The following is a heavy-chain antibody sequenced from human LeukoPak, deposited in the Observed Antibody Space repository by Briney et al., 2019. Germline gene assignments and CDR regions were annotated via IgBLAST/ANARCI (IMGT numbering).Heavy chain of an antibody. J-gene: IGHJ6*03. CDR3: AREWVNWGYYYMDA. CDR2: MNPNSGNT. Sequence: ASVKVSCKASGYTFTSYDINWVRQATGQGLEWMGWMNPNSGNTGYAQKFQGRVTMTRNTSISTAYMELSSLRSEDTAVYYCAREWVNWGYYYMDAWGKGTTVTVSS. CDR1: GYTFTSYD. D-gene: IGHD7-27*01. V-gene: IGHV1-8*01.